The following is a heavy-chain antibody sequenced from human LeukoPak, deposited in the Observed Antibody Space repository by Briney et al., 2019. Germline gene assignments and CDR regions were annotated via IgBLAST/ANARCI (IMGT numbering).Heavy chain of an antibody. CDR2: IYSVGST. CDR1: GFTVSSNY. J-gene: IGHJ4*02. V-gene: IGHV3-53*01. D-gene: IGHD3-16*02. CDR3: AIIFTAATYDY. Sequence: PGGSLRLSCAASGFTVSSNYMSWVRQAPGKGLEWVSVIYSVGSTYYADSVKGRFTISRDNSKNTLYLQMNSLRAEDTAVYYCAIIFTAATYDYWGQGTLVTVSS.